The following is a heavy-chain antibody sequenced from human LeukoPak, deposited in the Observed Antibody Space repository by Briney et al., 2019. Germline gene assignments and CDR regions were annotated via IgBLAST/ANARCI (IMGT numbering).Heavy chain of an antibody. CDR1: GGTFSSYA. CDR3: ASNGFNSNYYYYGMDV. CDR2: IIPIFGIA. J-gene: IGHJ6*02. Sequence: GASVKLSCKASGGTFSSYAISWVRQAPRQGLEWMGRIIPIFGIANYAQKFQGRVTITADKSTSTAYMELSSLRSEDTAVYYCASNGFNSNYYYYGMDVWGQGTTVTVSS. V-gene: IGHV1-69*04. D-gene: IGHD2-8*01.